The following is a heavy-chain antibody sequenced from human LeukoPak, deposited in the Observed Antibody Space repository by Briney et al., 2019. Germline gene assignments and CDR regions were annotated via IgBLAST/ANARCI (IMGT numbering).Heavy chain of an antibody. CDR3: ARGRVGATFAFDI. Sequence: ASVKVSCKASGYTYTNYVINWVRQAPGQGLEWMGWINTNTGNPTYAQGFTGRFVFSLDTSVSTAYLQISSLKAEDTAVYYCARGRVGATFAFDIWGQGTMVTVSS. CDR1: GYTYTNYV. CDR2: INTNTGNP. J-gene: IGHJ3*02. V-gene: IGHV7-4-1*02. D-gene: IGHD1-26*01.